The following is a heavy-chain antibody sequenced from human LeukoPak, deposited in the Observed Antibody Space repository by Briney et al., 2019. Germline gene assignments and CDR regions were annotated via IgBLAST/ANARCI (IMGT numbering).Heavy chain of an antibody. CDR1: GGSISSSSYY. Sequence: SETLSLTCTVSGGSISSSSYYWGWNRQPPGKGLEWIGSIYYSGSTYYNPSLKSRVTISVDTSKNQFSLKLSSVTAADTAVYYCARQIVVVPAASYYYYGMDVWGQGTTVTVSS. CDR3: ARQIVVVPAASYYYYGMDV. D-gene: IGHD2-2*01. V-gene: IGHV4-39*01. CDR2: IYYSGST. J-gene: IGHJ6*02.